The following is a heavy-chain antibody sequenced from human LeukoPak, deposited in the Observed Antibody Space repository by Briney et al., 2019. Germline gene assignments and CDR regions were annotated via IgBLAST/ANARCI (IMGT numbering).Heavy chain of an antibody. Sequence: SETLSLTCTVSGGSINSGDYYWSWIRQPPGKGLEWIGYIYYSGSTYYNPSLKSRVTISVDTSKNQFSLKLSSVTAADTAVYYCARLDVGYCSGGSCFDYWGQGTLVTVSS. CDR3: ARLDVGYCSGGSCFDY. D-gene: IGHD2-15*01. J-gene: IGHJ4*02. CDR1: GGSINSGDYY. CDR2: IYYSGST. V-gene: IGHV4-30-4*01.